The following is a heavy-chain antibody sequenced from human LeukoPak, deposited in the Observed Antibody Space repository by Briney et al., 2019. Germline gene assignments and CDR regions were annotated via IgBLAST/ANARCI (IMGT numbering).Heavy chain of an antibody. V-gene: IGHV3-20*04. CDR3: ARVGAPYYDILTGYLGY. CDR2: INWNGGST. CDR1: GFTFDDYG. D-gene: IGHD3-9*01. Sequence: GGSLRLSCAASGFTFDDYGMSWVRQAPGKGLEWVPGINWNGGSTGYADSVKGRFTISRDNAKNSLYLQMNSLRAEDTAVYYCARVGAPYYDILTGYLGYWGQGTLVTVPS. J-gene: IGHJ4*02.